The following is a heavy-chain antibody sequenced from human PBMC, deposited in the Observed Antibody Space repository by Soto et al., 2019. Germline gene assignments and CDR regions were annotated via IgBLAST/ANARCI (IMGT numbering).Heavy chain of an antibody. D-gene: IGHD5-18*01. CDR2: INSDGSST. Sequence: GGSLRLSCAASGFTFSSYWMHWVRQAPGKGLVWVSRINSDGSSTSYAGSVKGRFTISRDNAKNTLYLQMNSLRAEDTAVYYCARDPADTAIGTGFDYWGQGTLVTVSS. J-gene: IGHJ4*02. CDR1: GFTFSSYW. CDR3: ARDPADTAIGTGFDY. V-gene: IGHV3-74*01.